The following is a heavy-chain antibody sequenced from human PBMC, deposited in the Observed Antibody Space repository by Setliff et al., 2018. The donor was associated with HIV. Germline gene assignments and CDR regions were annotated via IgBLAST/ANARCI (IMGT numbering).Heavy chain of an antibody. Sequence: LRLSCAVSGFTFEDYGMSWVRQAPGKGLEWVAVIWYDGGSKYYADSVKGRFIISRDNSKNTLYLQMNSLRAEDTAVYYCAKDLWRYYNSGSFYMDVWGKGTTVTVSS. D-gene: IGHD3-10*01. V-gene: IGHV3-30*18. CDR1: GFTFEDYG. J-gene: IGHJ6*03. CDR2: IWYDGGSK. CDR3: AKDLWRYYNSGSFYMDV.